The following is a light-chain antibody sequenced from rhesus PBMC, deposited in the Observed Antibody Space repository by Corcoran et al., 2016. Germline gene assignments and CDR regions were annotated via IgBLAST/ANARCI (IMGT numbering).Light chain of an antibody. CDR2: EVS. Sequence: QAALTQPRSVSGSPGQSVTISCTGTSSDIGCYNYVSWYQQHPGTAPKLMIYEVSKRPSGVSDRFSGSKSGNTASLTISGLQAEDEADYYCCSYAGSYTFYIFGAGTRLTVL. CDR3: CSYAGSYTFYI. CDR1: SSDIGCYNY. J-gene: IGLJ1*01. V-gene: IGLV2-32*01.